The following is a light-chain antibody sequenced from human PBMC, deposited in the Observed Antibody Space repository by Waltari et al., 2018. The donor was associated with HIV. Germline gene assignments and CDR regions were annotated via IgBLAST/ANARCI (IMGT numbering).Light chain of an antibody. CDR3: QQTYSASMT. CDR2: AAS. CDR1: QNIKNY. Sequence: DIQMTHSPSSLSASLGDEVTITCRASQNIKNYLNWYRQKQGGDPKLLIYAASNLQSGVPKRFRGGGSGTDFTLTINNLQPEDSALYICQQTYSASMTFGQGTRV. J-gene: IGKJ5*01. V-gene: IGKV1-39*01.